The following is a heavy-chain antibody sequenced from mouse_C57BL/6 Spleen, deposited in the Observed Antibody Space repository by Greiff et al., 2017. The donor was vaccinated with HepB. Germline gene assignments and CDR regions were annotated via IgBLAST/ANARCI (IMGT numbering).Heavy chain of an antibody. CDR1: GYSFTGYY. V-gene: IGHV1-42*01. D-gene: IGHD6-1*01. J-gene: IGHJ1*03. CDR2: INPSTGGT. Sequence: EVQLQQSGPELVKPGASVKISCKASGYSFTGYYMNWVKQSPEKSLEWIGEINPSTGGTTYNQKFKAKATLTVDKSSSTAYMQLKSLTSEDSAVYYCARVASEWYFDVWGTGTTVTVSS. CDR3: ARVASEWYFDV.